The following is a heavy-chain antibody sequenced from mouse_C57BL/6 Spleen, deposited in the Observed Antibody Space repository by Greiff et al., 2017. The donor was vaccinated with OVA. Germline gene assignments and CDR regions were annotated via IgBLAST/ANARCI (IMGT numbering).Heavy chain of an antibody. J-gene: IGHJ2*01. V-gene: IGHV1-52*01. CDR2: IDPSDSET. CDR1: GYTFTSYW. Sequence: QVQLQQPGAELVRPGSSVKLSCKASGYTFTSYWMHWVKQRPIQGLEWIGNIDPSDSETHYNQKFKDKATLTVDKSSSTAYMQLSSLTSEDSAVYYCARSSDYDYCDYWGQGTTLTVSS. CDR3: ARSSDYDYCDY. D-gene: IGHD2-4*01.